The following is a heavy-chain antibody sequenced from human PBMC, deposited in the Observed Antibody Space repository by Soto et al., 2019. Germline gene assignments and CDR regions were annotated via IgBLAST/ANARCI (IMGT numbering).Heavy chain of an antibody. Sequence: SQTLSLTCVISGDSVSSNSAAWNWIRQSPSRGLEWLGRTYYRSKWYNDYAVSVKSRITINPDTSKNKFSLQLKSVTPEDTAEYYCARVFAWSGSYPEAYYYYYGMDVWGQGTTVTVSS. CDR1: GDSVSSNSAA. CDR3: ARVFAWSGSYPEAYYYYYGMDV. D-gene: IGHD1-26*01. J-gene: IGHJ6*02. V-gene: IGHV6-1*01. CDR2: TYYRSKWYN.